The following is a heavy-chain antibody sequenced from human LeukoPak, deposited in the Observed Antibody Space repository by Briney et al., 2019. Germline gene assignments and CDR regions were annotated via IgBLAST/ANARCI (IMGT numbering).Heavy chain of an antibody. CDR1: GDSVSSNSAA. CDR3: ARDVSAIRYYYYYGMDV. V-gene: IGHV6-1*01. Sequence: SQTLSLTCAISGDSVSSNSAAWNWIRQSPSRGLEWLGRTYYRSKWYNDYAVSVKSRITINPDTSKNQFSLQLNSVTPEDTAAYYCARDVSAIRYYYYYGMDVWGQGTTVTVSS. D-gene: IGHD2-21*02. CDR2: TYYRSKWYN. J-gene: IGHJ6*02.